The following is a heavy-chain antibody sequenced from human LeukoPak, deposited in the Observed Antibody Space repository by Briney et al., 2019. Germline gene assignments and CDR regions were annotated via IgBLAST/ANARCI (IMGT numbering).Heavy chain of an antibody. V-gene: IGHV4-39*07. D-gene: IGHD3-10*01. CDR1: GGSISSSSYY. CDR3: ATDGMVRGPDAWFDS. Sequence: SSETLSLTCTVSGGSISSSSYYWGWIRQPPGKGLEWIGSIYTSGSTNYNPSLKSRVTMSVDTSKNQFSLKLSSVTAADTAVYYCATDGMVRGPDAWFDSWGQGTLVTVSS. J-gene: IGHJ5*01. CDR2: IYTSGST.